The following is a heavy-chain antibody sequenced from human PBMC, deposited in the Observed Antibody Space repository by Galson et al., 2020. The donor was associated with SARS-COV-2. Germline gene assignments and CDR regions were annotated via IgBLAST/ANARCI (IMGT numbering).Heavy chain of an antibody. CDR2: ISYDGSNK. CDR1: GFTFSSYG. CDR3: ASLYPLRGIFGVVGPEIDY. Sequence: GESLKISCAASGFTFSSYGMHWVRQAPGKGLEWVAVISYDGSNKYYADSVKGRFTISRDNSKNTLYLQMNSLRAEDTAVYYCASLYPLRGIFGVVGPEIDYWGQGTLVTVSS. J-gene: IGHJ4*02. D-gene: IGHD3-3*01. V-gene: IGHV3-30*03.